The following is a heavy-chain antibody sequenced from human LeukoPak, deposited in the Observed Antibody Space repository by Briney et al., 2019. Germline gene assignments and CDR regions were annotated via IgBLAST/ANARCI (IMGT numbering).Heavy chain of an antibody. CDR2: IYYSGST. D-gene: IGHD1-26*01. J-gene: IGHJ6*03. V-gene: IGHV4-59*11. CDR1: GGSISSHY. Sequence: SETLSLTCTVSGGSISSHYWGWIRQPPGKGLEWIGYIYYSGSTNYNPSLKSRVTISVDTSKNQFSLKLSSVTAADTAVYYCARGGAGSYDYYYYMDVWGKGTTVTVSS. CDR3: ARGGAGSYDYYYYMDV.